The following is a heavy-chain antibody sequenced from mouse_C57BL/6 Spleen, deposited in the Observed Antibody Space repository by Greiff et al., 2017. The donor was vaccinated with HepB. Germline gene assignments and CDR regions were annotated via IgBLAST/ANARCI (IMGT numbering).Heavy chain of an antibody. CDR2: ISYDGSN. D-gene: IGHD1-1*01. Sequence: DVKLQESGPGLVKPSQSLSLTCSVTGYSITSGYYWNWIRQFPGNKLEWMGYISYDGSNNYNPSLKNRISITRDTSKNQFFLKLNSVTTEDTATYYCARAGYGSSWYFDVWGTGTTVTVSS. V-gene: IGHV3-6*01. CDR3: ARAGYGSSWYFDV. J-gene: IGHJ1*03. CDR1: GYSITSGYY.